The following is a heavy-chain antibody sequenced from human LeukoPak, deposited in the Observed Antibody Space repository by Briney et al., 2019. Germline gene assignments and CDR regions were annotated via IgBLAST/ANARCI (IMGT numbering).Heavy chain of an antibody. CDR3: ARDPHPDSSGYYSHTNGFDY. J-gene: IGHJ4*02. D-gene: IGHD3-22*01. Sequence: EASVKVSCKASGYTFTSYGISWVRQAPGQGLEWMGWISAYNGNTNYAQKLQGRVTMTTDTSTSTAYMELRSLRSDDTAVYYCARDPHPDSSGYYSHTNGFDYWGQGTLVTVSS. V-gene: IGHV1-18*01. CDR2: ISAYNGNT. CDR1: GYTFTSYG.